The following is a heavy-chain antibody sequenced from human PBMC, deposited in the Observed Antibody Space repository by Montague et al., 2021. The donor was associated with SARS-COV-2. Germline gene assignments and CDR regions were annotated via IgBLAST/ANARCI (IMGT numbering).Heavy chain of an antibody. CDR2: TYGRAEGEA. J-gene: IGHJ4*02. CDR1: GDRGATNRGN. Sequence: CDRAGDRGATNRGNWNGGRRPPSRGLEGRGRTYGRAEGEADDAVAVKSRIRSNPDTAKNQFSLQLNSVTPEDTAVYYCARAERGSCGDGNCYQYFFNYWGQGTLVTVSS. CDR3: ARAERGSCGDGNCYQYFFNY. V-gene: IGHV6-1*01. D-gene: IGHD2-15*01.